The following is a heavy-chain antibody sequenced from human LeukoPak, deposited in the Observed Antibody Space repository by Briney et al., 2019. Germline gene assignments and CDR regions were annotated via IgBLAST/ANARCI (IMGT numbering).Heavy chain of an antibody. CDR2: IYTSGST. CDR1: GGSISSYY. Sequence: PSETLSLTCTVSGGSISSYYWSWIRQPAGKGLEWIGRIYTSGSTNYNPSLKSRVTMSVDTSKNQFSLKLSSVTAADTAVYYCASDVHVAAAGKRALFDYWGQGTLVTVSS. D-gene: IGHD6-13*01. V-gene: IGHV4-4*07. J-gene: IGHJ4*02. CDR3: ASDVHVAAAGKRALFDY.